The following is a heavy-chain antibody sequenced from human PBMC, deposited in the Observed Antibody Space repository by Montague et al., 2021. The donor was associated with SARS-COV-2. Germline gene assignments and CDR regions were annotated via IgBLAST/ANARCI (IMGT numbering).Heavy chain of an antibody. CDR3: ARQGGSNYGWFDP. D-gene: IGHD1-26*01. CDR2: YYSGST. V-gene: IGHV4-59*08. CDR1: GASINSRY. J-gene: IGHJ5*02. Sequence: SETLSLTCTVSGASINSRYWSWIRQPPGKGLEWIGYYYSGSTKYNPSLKSRVTISVDTSKNQFSVKVTSVTAADTAVYYCARQGGSNYGWFDPWGLGTLVTVSS.